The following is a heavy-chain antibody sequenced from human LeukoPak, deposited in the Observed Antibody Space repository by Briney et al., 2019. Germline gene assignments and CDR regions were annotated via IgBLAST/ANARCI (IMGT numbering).Heavy chain of an antibody. CDR3: ARGGDWLLPDHYYYYMDV. Sequence: ASVKVSCKASGYTFTGYYMHWVRQAPGQGLEWMGWINPNSGGTNYAQKFQGRVTMTRDTSISTAYMELSRLRSDDTAVYYCARGGDWLLPDHYYYYMDVWGKGTTVTVSS. J-gene: IGHJ6*03. CDR2: INPNSGGT. D-gene: IGHD3-9*01. V-gene: IGHV1-2*02. CDR1: GYTFTGYY.